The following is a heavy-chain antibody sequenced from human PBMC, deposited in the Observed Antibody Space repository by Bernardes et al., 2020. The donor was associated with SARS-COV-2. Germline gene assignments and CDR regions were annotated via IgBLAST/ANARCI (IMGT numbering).Heavy chain of an antibody. CDR3: ARGPYIGARDYYYGMDV. CDR2: INHSGST. J-gene: IGHJ6*02. CDR1: GGSFSGYY. D-gene: IGHD5-12*01. Sequence: TLSLTCAVYGGSFSGYYWSWIRQPPGKGLEWIGEINHSGSTNYNPSLKSRVTISVDTSKNQFSLKLSSVTAADTAVYYCARGPYIGARDYYYGMDVWGQGTTVTVSS. V-gene: IGHV4-34*01.